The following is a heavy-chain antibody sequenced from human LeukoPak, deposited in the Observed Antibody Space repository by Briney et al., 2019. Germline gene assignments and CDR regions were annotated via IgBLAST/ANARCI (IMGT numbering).Heavy chain of an antibody. CDR3: ARGVRPTYYFDY. CDR1: GDSFSSNSAA. CDR2: TYYRSKWYN. Sequence: SQTLSLTCAISGDSFSSNSAAWNWIRQSPSRGLEWLGRTYYRSKWYNDYAVSVKSRITINPDTSKSQFSLQLNSVTPEDTAVYYCARGVRPTYYFDYWGQGTLVTVSS. D-gene: IGHD3-10*01. V-gene: IGHV6-1*01. J-gene: IGHJ4*02.